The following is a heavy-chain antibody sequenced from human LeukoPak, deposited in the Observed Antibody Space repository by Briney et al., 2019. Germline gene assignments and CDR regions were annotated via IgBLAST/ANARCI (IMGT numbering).Heavy chain of an antibody. CDR2: IYYSGGT. D-gene: IGHD6-6*01. CDR1: GGSISSYY. V-gene: IGHV4-59*08. J-gene: IGHJ4*02. Sequence: SETLSLTCTVSGGSISSYYWTWIRQPPGKGLGLEWIGYIYYSGGTNYNPPLKSRVTISIDTSKNQVSLKLSSVTAADTAVYYCARLWDSSSSLDYWGQGTLVTVSS. CDR3: ARLWDSSSSLDY.